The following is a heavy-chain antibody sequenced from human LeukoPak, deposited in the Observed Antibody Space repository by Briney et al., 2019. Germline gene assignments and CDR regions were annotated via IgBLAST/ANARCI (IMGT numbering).Heavy chain of an antibody. Sequence: PGGSLRLSCAASGFTLSTYAMSWVRQTPGKGLEWVAATSSSDAGTYHADSVRGRFTISRDNSKNTLYLQMNSLRAEDAAVYFCSKAPVTSCRGAYCYPFDPGGKGTLSPSPQ. D-gene: IGHD2-21*01. CDR2: TSSSDAGT. CDR3: SKAPVTSCRGAYCYPFDP. CDR1: GFTLSTYA. J-gene: IGHJ5*02. V-gene: IGHV3-23*01.